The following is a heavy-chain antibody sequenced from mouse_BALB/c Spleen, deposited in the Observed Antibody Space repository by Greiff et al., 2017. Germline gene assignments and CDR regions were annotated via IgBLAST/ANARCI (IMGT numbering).Heavy chain of an antibody. D-gene: IGHD1-1*01. CDR3: ALTVVPYYYAMDY. V-gene: IGHV2-2*02. Sequence: VQLQESGPGLVQPSQSLSITCTVSGFSLTSYGVHWVRQSPGKGLEWLGVIWSGGSTDYNAAFISRLSISKDNSKSQVFFKMNSLQANDTAIYYCALTVVPYYYAMDYWGQGTSVTVSS. CDR1: GFSLTSYG. CDR2: IWSGGST. J-gene: IGHJ4*01.